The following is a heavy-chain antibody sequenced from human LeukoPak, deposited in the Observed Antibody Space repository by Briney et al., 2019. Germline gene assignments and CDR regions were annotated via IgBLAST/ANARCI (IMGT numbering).Heavy chain of an antibody. CDR3: AKDYPVGDHY. CDR1: GFTFSNYA. CDR2: MNKDGDNS. J-gene: IGHJ4*02. V-gene: IGHV3-23*01. Sequence: PGGSLRLPCAASGFTFSNYAMSWVRQAPGKGLERVSAMNKDGDNSYYADSVKGRFTISRDNSKNTLYLQMNSLRADDTAVYFCAKDYPVGDHYWGQGTLVTVSS. D-gene: IGHD3-10*01.